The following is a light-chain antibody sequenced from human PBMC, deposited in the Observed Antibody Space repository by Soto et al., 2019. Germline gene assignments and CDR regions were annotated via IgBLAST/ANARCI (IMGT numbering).Light chain of an antibody. CDR3: LQYDTSPLT. Sequence: ESVLTHSPATRYLSPVERATLSCRASQSVTSNALAWYQQKPGQAPRLLMYGASSRGTGVPDRFSGGGSGTDFTLTISRLEPEDFAVYYCLQYDTSPLTFGGGTKVDIK. CDR1: QSVTSNA. V-gene: IGKV3-20*01. J-gene: IGKJ4*01. CDR2: GAS.